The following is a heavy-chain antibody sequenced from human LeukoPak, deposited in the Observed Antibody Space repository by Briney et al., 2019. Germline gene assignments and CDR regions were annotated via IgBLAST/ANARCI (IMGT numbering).Heavy chain of an antibody. V-gene: IGHV5-51*01. J-gene: IGHJ6*02. CDR1: GYSFTSYW. CDR3: ARQEYYYDSSGYGMDV. Sequence: GESLKISCKGSGYSFTSYWIGWVRQMPGKGLEWMGIIYPGDSDTRYSPSFQGQVTISADKSISTAYLQWSSLKASDTAMYYCARQEYYYDSSGYGMDVWGQGTTVTVSS. D-gene: IGHD3-22*01. CDR2: IYPGDSDT.